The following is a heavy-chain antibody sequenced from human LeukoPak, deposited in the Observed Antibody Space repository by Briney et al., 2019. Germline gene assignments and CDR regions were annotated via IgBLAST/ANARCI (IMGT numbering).Heavy chain of an antibody. V-gene: IGHV3-30*02. CDR3: ARDHYYDSSGYLDY. J-gene: IGHJ4*02. Sequence: GGSLRLSCAASGFTFSSYGMHRVRQAPGKGLEWVAFIRYDGSNKYYADSVKGRFTISRDNFKNTLYLQMNSLRAEDTAVYYCARDHYYDSSGYLDYWGQGTLVTVSS. D-gene: IGHD3-22*01. CDR2: IRYDGSNK. CDR1: GFTFSSYG.